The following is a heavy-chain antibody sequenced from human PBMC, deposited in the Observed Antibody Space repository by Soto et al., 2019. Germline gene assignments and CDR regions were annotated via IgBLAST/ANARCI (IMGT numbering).Heavy chain of an antibody. D-gene: IGHD2-2*02. CDR1: GFSFDEYA. J-gene: IGHJ6*03. CDR2: VSWNSGTM. V-gene: IGHV3-9*01. CDR3: AMGFCSSAKCYTYSYMDG. Sequence: EVQLVESGGGLVQPGRSLRLSCAASGFSFDEYAMHWVRQVPGKGLEWVSGVSWNSGTMGYGDSVKGRFTISRDNDKNSLYLQMNSPRAEDTAMYYGAMGFCSSAKCYTYSYMDGWGKGTTVTVSS.